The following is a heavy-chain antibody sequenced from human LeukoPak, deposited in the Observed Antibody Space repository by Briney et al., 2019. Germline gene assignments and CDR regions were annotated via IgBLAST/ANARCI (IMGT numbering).Heavy chain of an antibody. CDR3: AKDLIATAMADDAFDI. D-gene: IGHD5-18*01. Sequence: GGSLRLSCAASGFTFSSYGMHWVRQAPGKGLEWVAFIRYDGSNKYYADSVKGRFTISRDNSKNTLYLQMNSLRAEDTAVYYCAKDLIATAMADDAFDIWGQGTMVTVSS. CDR2: IRYDGSNK. J-gene: IGHJ3*02. CDR1: GFTFSSYG. V-gene: IGHV3-30*02.